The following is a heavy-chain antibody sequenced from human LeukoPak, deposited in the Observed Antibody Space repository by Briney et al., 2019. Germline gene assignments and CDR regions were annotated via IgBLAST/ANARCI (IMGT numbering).Heavy chain of an antibody. CDR3: VRQTYGSGSYYNLDC. CDR1: GGSISSSTHY. D-gene: IGHD3-10*01. CDR2: IYYSGST. V-gene: IGHV4-39*01. Sequence: SSETLSLTCTVSGGSISSSTHYWGWIRQPPGKGLEWIGTIYYSGSTYYNPSLKGRATISVDTSKNQFSLKLGSVTAADTAVYYCVRQTYGSGSYYNLDCWGQGTLVTVSS. J-gene: IGHJ4*02.